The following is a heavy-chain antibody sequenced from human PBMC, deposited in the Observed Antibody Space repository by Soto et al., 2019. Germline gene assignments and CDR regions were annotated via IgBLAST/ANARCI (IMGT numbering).Heavy chain of an antibody. CDR2: ISASGTDT. CDR1: GFRFRNHA. V-gene: IGHV3-23*01. J-gene: IGHJ6*02. Sequence: PGGSLRLSCAASGFRFRNHAMHWVRQAPGKGLEWVAGISASGTDTFYGDSVKGRFTVSRDNSDNTVSLLLRALTADDTATYDCRKNTDLWGQGTAVTVSS. CDR3: RKNTDL.